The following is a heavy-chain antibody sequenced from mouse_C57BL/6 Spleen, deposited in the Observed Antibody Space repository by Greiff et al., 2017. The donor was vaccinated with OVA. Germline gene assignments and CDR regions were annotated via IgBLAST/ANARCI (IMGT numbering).Heavy chain of an antibody. CDR3: VRQGILVSFAY. V-gene: IGHV10-1*01. Sequence: EVQVVESGGGLVQPKGSLKLSCAASGFSFNTYAMNWVRQAPGKGLEWVARIRSKSNNYATYYADSVKDRFTISRDDSESMLYLQMNNLKTEDTAMYYCVRQGILVSFAYWGQGTLVTASA. CDR1: GFSFNTYA. CDR2: IRSKSNNYAT. J-gene: IGHJ3*01.